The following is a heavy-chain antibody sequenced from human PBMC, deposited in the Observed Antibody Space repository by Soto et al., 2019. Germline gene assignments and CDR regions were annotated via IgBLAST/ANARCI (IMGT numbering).Heavy chain of an antibody. V-gene: IGHV3-7*01. D-gene: IGHD7-27*01. CDR3: HRGGLTPHDAFDI. Sequence: GGSLRLSCAASGFTFSSYWMSWVHQAPGKGLEWVANIKQDGSEKYYVDSVKGRFTISRDNAKNSLYLQMNSLRAEDSAVYYCHRGGLTPHDAFDIWGQGTMVTVSS. CDR2: IKQDGSEK. CDR1: GFTFSSYW. J-gene: IGHJ3*02.